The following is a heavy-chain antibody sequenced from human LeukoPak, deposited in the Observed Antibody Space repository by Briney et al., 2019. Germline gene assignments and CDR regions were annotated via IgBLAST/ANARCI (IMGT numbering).Heavy chain of an antibody. V-gene: IGHV4-59*08. CDR2: IYYSGRT. D-gene: IGHD3-10*01. CDR1: GGSISSYY. Sequence: XETLSLTCTGSGGSISSYYWSWVRQPPGKGLEWIGYIYYSGRTNYNPSLTSRVSISVDTSKKKFSLKLSSVTAADTAVYYCASLGGGSGSYSYYFDYWGQGTLVTVSS. CDR3: ASLGGGSGSYSYYFDY. J-gene: IGHJ4*02.